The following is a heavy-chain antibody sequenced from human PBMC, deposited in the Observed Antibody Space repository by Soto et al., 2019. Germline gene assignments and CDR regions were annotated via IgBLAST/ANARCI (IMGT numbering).Heavy chain of an antibody. V-gene: IGHV1-46*01. CDR1: GYTFTHYY. D-gene: IGHD6-13*01. CDR3: ARDVAAGDH. Sequence: QVQLVQSGAEVKKPGASVKLSCRTSGYTFTHYYIHWVRQAPGQGLEWLTIINPASGSTNYAQDFQGRVPLTMDTSTTTVYMELSGLRAEDTASFYCARDVAAGDHWGQGTLVTVSS. CDR2: INPASGST. J-gene: IGHJ4*02.